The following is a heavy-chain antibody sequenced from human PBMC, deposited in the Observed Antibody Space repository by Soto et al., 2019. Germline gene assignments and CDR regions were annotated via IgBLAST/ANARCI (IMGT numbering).Heavy chain of an antibody. V-gene: IGHV1-3*01. CDR1: GYTFTSYA. CDR3: ARDRVAARWWFDP. CDR2: INAGNGNT. J-gene: IGHJ5*02. Sequence: ASVKVSCKASGYTFTSYAMHWVRQAPGQRLEWMGWINAGNGNTKYSQKLQGRVTITRDTSASTAYMELSSLRSENTAEYYCARDRVAARWWFDPWGQGTLVTVSS. D-gene: IGHD6-6*01.